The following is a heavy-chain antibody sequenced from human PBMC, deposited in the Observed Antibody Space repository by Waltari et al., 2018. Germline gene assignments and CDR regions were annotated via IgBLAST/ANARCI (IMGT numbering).Heavy chain of an antibody. D-gene: IGHD3-3*01. Sequence: QVQLVQSGAEVKKPGASVKVSGKASGYTFPGSYMLWVRQAPDQGLEWMGWSNPNSGGTNYAQKFQGRVTMTRDTSISTAYMELSRLRSDDTAVYYCARDRITIFGVVIPSYGMDVWGQGTTVTVSS. J-gene: IGHJ6*02. CDR3: ARDRITIFGVVIPSYGMDV. V-gene: IGHV1-2*02. CDR2: SNPNSGGT. CDR1: GYTFPGSY.